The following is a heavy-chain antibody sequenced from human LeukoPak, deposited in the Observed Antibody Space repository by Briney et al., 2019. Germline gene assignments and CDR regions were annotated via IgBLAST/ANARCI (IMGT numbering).Heavy chain of an antibody. CDR1: GGSISSYY. J-gene: IGHJ2*01. CDR3: ARGVGATYDL. V-gene: IGHV4-59*01. Sequence: PSETLSLTCTVSGGSISSYYWSWLRQPPGKGLEWIGYIYYSGSTNYNPSLKSRVTISVDTSKNQFSLKLSSVTAADTAVYYCARGVGATYDLWGRGTLVTVSS. D-gene: IGHD1-26*01. CDR2: IYYSGST.